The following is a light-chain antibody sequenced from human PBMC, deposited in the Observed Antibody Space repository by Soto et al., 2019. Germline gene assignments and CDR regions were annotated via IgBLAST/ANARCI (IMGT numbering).Light chain of an antibody. CDR3: SSFAGGGNPVL. V-gene: IGLV2-8*01. CDR1: SSNIGKNY. J-gene: IGLJ2*01. Sequence: QSVLTQPPSVSAAPGQKVSISCSGSSSNIGKNYVSWHQQHPGKAPKVMIYEVTKRPPGVPDRFSGSKSGNTASLTVSGLQAEDEADYYCSSFAGGGNPVLLGGGTKLTVL. CDR2: EVT.